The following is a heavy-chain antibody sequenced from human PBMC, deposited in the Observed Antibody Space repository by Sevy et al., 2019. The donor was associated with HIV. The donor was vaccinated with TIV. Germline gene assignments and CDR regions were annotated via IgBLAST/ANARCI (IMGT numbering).Heavy chain of an antibody. CDR3: ARVKRSNDYVWGSYRYWNAFDI. Sequence: GGSLRLSCAASGFTFSSYGMHWVRQAPGKGLEWVAVIWYDGSNKYYADSVKGRFTISRDNSKNTLLLKMNSLRAEETAVYYCARVKRSNDYVWGSYRYWNAFDIWGQGTMVTVSS. V-gene: IGHV3-33*01. D-gene: IGHD3-16*02. J-gene: IGHJ3*02. CDR1: GFTFSSYG. CDR2: IWYDGSNK.